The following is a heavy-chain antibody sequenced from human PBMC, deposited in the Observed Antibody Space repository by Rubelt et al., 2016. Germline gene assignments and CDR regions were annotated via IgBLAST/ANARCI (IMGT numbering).Heavy chain of an antibody. CDR2: IRQDGSEK. D-gene: IGHD1-26*01. J-gene: IGHJ4*02. V-gene: IGHV3-7*04. CDR3: ARDHGSYSN. Sequence: RRSGRQAPGKGLEWVANIRQDGSEKYYLDSVKGRFTISRDNAKDSLYLQMNSLRVEDTAVYYCARDHGSYSNWGKGTLVTVSS.